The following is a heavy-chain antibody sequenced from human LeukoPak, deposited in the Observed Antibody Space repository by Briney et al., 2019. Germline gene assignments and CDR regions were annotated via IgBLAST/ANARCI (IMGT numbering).Heavy chain of an antibody. CDR3: ARDAIVARGNWFDP. Sequence: ASVKVSCKASGGTFNSYVINWVRQAPGQGLEWMGRIIPSFGTANYAQKFQGRVTITADESTSTAYMELSSLRSEDTAVYYCARDAIVARGNWFDPWGQGTLVTVST. CDR1: GGTFNSYV. D-gene: IGHD2-15*01. J-gene: IGHJ5*02. V-gene: IGHV1-69*13. CDR2: IIPSFGTA.